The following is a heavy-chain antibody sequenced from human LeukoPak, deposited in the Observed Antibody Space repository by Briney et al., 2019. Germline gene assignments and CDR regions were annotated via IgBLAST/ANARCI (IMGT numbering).Heavy chain of an antibody. V-gene: IGHV3-30*18. CDR1: GFTFSSYG. J-gene: IGHJ4*02. CDR3: AKARYCSSTSCYANEGFDY. D-gene: IGHD2-2*01. Sequence: GGSLRLSCAASGFTFSSYGMHWVGQAPGKGLGGLPVFSYDGSNKYYADSVKGRFTISRDNSKNTLYLQMNSLRAEDTAVYYCAKARYCSSTSCYANEGFDYWGQGTLVTVSS. CDR2: FSYDGSNK.